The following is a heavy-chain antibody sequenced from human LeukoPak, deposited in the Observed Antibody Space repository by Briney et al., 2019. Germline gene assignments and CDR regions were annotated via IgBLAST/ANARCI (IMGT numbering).Heavy chain of an antibody. J-gene: IGHJ4*02. V-gene: IGHV3-23*01. CDR2: ISVSGDST. CDR1: GFTFSSYA. Sequence: GGSLRLSCAASGFTFSSYAMSWVRQAPGKGLEWVSGISVSGDSTYYADSVKGRFTISRDNSKNTLYLQLNSLRAEDTALYYCAKVGSLFHYDSSGYHQDYWGQGTLVTVSS. D-gene: IGHD3-22*01. CDR3: AKVGSLFHYDSSGYHQDY.